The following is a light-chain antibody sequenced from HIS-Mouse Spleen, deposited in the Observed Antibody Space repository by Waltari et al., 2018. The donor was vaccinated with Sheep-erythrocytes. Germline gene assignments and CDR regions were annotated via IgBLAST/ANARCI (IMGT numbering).Light chain of an antibody. CDR2: DVI. V-gene: IGLV2-11*01. CDR3: CSYAGSYNHV. J-gene: IGLJ1*01. CDR1: SSDVGGYYY. Sequence: QSALTQPRSVSGSPGQSVTISCTGTSSDVGGYYYVHWYQQHPGKAPKLMLYDVIKRPSGVPDRFSGSKSGNTASLTISGLQAEDEADYYCCSYAGSYNHVFATGTKVTVL.